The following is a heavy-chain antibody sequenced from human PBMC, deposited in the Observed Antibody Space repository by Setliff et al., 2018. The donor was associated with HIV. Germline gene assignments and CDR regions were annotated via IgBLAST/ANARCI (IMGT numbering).Heavy chain of an antibody. Sequence: ASVKVSCKASGYTFTNYGICWVRQAPGRGLEWMEWISPYNGKTKNDDKVQGRVTMTTDTSTNTAYMELRSLRSDDTAVYYCARGRGSQSYYYLDVWGKGTTVTVSS. CDR3: ARGRGSQSYYYLDV. CDR2: ISPYNGKT. CDR1: GYTFTNYG. D-gene: IGHD3-10*01. V-gene: IGHV1-18*01. J-gene: IGHJ6*03.